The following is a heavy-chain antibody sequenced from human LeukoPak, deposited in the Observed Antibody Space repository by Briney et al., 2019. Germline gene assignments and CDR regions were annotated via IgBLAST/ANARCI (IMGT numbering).Heavy chain of an antibody. CDR1: GDSMTSSTHY. Sequence: SETLSLTCTVSGDSMTSSTHYWVWIRRPPGKGLEWIGSIYYDGSTYYNPSLKSRVTISQDTSKNQFSLKVSSVTAADTAVYHCARRSHCTGGSCYPVWGQGTTVTVSS. CDR2: IYYDGST. J-gene: IGHJ6*02. V-gene: IGHV4-39*01. CDR3: ARRSHCTGGSCYPV. D-gene: IGHD2-15*01.